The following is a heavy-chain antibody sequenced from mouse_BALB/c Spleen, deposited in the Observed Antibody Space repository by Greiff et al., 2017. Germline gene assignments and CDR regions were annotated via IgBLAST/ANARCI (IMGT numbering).Heavy chain of an antibody. Sequence: EVQLVESGGGLVKPGGSLKLSCAASGFTFSDYYMYWVRQTPEKRLEWVATISDGGSYTYYPDSVKGRFTISRDNAKNNLYLQMSSLKSEDTAMYYCARGAHYRYDGWFAYWGQGTLVTVSA. D-gene: IGHD2-14*01. CDR2: ISDGGSYT. CDR3: ARGAHYRYDGWFAY. J-gene: IGHJ3*01. V-gene: IGHV5-4*02. CDR1: GFTFSDYY.